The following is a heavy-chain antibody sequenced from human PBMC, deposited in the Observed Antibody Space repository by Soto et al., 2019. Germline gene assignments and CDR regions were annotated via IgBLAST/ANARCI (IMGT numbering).Heavy chain of an antibody. V-gene: IGHV4-59*01. CDR3: ARDQGDPGAFDC. D-gene: IGHD3-16*01. CDR2: IHYSGRT. CDR1: GGSISSYY. J-gene: IGHJ5*01. Sequence: QVQLQESGPGLVKPSETLSLTCTVSGGSISSYYWSWIRQSPGKGLEWIWYIHYSGRTNYNPSLKSRVTISVDTSKKRFSLKLSSGTAADTAVYYCARDQGDPGAFDCWGQGTLVTVSS.